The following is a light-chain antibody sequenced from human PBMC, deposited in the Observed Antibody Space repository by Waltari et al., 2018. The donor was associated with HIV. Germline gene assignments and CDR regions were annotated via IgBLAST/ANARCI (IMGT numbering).Light chain of an antibody. J-gene: IGLJ2*01. CDR3: SSYVGSNNVL. CDR2: EVT. CDR1: SGDVRASNY. V-gene: IGLV2-8*01. Sequence: QSALTQPPSASGSPGQSVTISCTGTSGDVRASNYVSWYQAHPGKAPKLMIYEVTGRPSGVPDRFAGSKSGNTASLTVSGLQPEDEAHYYCSSYVGSNNVLFGGGTKLTVL.